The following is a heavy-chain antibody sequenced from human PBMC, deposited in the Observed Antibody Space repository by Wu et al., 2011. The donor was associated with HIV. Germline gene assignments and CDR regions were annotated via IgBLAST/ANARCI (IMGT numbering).Heavy chain of an antibody. CDR1: SYG. Sequence: SYGMHWVRRLQGKGLEWVAFIRYDGSNKYYADSVKGRFTISRDNSKNTLYLQMNSLRAEDTAVYYCAKAILWFGELFDPGYGYWGQGTLVTVSS. J-gene: IGHJ4*02. V-gene: IGHV3-30*02. CDR3: AKAILWFGELFDPGYGY. CDR2: IRYDGSNK. D-gene: IGHD3-10*01.